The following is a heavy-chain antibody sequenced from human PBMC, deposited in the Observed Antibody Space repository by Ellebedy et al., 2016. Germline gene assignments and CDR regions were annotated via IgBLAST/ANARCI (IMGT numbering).Heavy chain of an antibody. CDR3: ADGERTYYDYNRPLP. J-gene: IGHJ5*02. Sequence: GGSLRLXCAASGFPFTTYAMSWVRQAPGKGLQWVSGISGSGGSTYYADAVKGRFSISRDNAKNSLYLQMNSLRAEDMAVYYCADGERTYYDYNRPLPWGQGTLVTVSS. CDR2: ISGSGGST. CDR1: GFPFTTYA. D-gene: IGHD3-3*01. V-gene: IGHV3-23*01.